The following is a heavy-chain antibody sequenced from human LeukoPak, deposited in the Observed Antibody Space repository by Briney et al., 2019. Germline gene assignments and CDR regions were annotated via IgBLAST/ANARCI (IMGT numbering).Heavy chain of an antibody. CDR1: GGTFSSYA. CDR3: ARGQYDFWSSRGDAFDI. V-gene: IGHV1-69*19. D-gene: IGHD3-3*01. J-gene: IGHJ3*02. CDR2: IIPIFGTA. Sequence: SVKVSCKASGGTFSSYAISWVRQAPGQGLEWMGGIIPIFGTANYAQKFQGRVTITADESTSTAYMELSSLRSEDTAVYYCARGQYDFWSSRGDAFDIWGQGTMVTVSS.